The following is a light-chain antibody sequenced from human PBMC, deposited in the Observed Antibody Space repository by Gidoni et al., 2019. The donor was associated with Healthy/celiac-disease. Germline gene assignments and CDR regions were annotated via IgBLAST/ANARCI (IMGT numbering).Light chain of an antibody. V-gene: IGKV1-39*01. Sequence: DIQMTQSPSSLSASVGDRVTITCRASQSISSYLNWYQQKPGKAPKLLIYAASSLQSGVPSRFSGSGSGTDFTLTISSLHPEDFSTYYCQQSYSTPTFGQGTRLEI. CDR3: QQSYSTPT. CDR1: QSISSY. J-gene: IGKJ5*01. CDR2: AAS.